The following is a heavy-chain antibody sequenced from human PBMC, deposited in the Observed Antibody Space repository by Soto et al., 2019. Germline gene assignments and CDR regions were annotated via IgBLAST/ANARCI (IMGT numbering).Heavy chain of an antibody. CDR1: GYAFSDHG. CDR2: ISAYNGNT. Sequence: QVRLVLSGDELKKPGASMKVSCKASGYAFSDHGISWVRQAPGQGLEWIGWISAYNGNTNYAQKFQGRVTVNTDASTATAYMEVRSLTSDDTAVYYCARDHRDSSSFFDSWSQGTLITVSS. V-gene: IGHV1-18*04. CDR3: ARDHRDSSSFFDS. D-gene: IGHD6-6*01. J-gene: IGHJ4*02.